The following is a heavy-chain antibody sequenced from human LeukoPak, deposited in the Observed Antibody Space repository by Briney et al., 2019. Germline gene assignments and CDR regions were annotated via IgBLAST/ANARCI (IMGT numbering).Heavy chain of an antibody. Sequence: GGSLRLSCAASGFTVSSNYMSWVRQAPGKGLEWVSVIYSGGSTYYADSVKGRFTISRDNSKNTLYLQMNSLRAEDTAVYYCARDYLSGGGVVIADWGQGTLVTVSS. D-gene: IGHD3-3*01. CDR1: GFTVSSNY. J-gene: IGHJ4*02. CDR3: ARDYLSGGGVVIAD. V-gene: IGHV3-66*01. CDR2: IYSGGST.